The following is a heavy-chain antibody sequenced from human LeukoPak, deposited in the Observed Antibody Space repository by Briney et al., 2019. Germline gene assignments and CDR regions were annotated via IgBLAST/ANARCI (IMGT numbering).Heavy chain of an antibody. CDR1: GGTFSSYA. J-gene: IGHJ3*02. CDR2: IIPIFGTA. V-gene: IGHV1-69*05. CDR3: ARDYYDSSGYYAFDI. D-gene: IGHD3-22*01. Sequence: SVKVSFKASGGTFSSYAISWVRQAPGQGLGWMGRIIPIFGTANYAQKFQGRVTITTNESTSKAYMELSSLRSEDTAVYYCARDYYDSSGYYAFDIWGQGTMVTVSS.